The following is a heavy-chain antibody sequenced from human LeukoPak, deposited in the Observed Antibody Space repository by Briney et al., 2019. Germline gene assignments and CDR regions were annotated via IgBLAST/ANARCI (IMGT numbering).Heavy chain of an antibody. CDR3: ARDGVLLWFGELPTETYYYGMDV. V-gene: IGHV1-2*02. Sequence: ASVKVSCKASGYTFTGCYMHWVRQAPGQGLEWMGWINPNSGGTNYAQKFQGRATMTRDTSISTAYMELSRLRSDDTAVYYCARDGVLLWFGELPTETYYYGMDVWGQGTTATVSS. J-gene: IGHJ6*02. CDR1: GYTFTGCY. CDR2: INPNSGGT. D-gene: IGHD3-10*01.